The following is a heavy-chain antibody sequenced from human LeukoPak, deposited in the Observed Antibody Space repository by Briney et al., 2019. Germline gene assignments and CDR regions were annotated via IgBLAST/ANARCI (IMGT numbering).Heavy chain of an antibody. J-gene: IGHJ6*02. Sequence: SETLSLTCTVSGGSISSGGYYWSWIRQHPGRGLEWIEYIYYSGSTYYNPSLKSRVTISVDTSKNQFSLKLSSVTAADTAVYYCARDGASYYDILTGYPYYYYGMDVWGQGTTVTVSS. CDR3: ARDGASYYDILTGYPYYYYGMDV. V-gene: IGHV4-31*03. D-gene: IGHD3-9*01. CDR2: IYYSGST. CDR1: GGSISSGGYY.